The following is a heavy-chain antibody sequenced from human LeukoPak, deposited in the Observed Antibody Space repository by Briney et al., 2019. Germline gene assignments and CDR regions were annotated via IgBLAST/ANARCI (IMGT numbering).Heavy chain of an antibody. J-gene: IGHJ3*02. Sequence: SETLSLTCTVSGGSVSSGSYYWSWIRQPPGKGLEWIGYVYYHGGTNYNPSLKSRVTISVDTSKNQFSLKLTSVTAADTAVYYCARSDYHNSGSHTVFDAFDIWGQGTRVTVSS. D-gene: IGHD3-10*01. CDR1: GGSVSSGSYY. CDR3: ARSDYHNSGSHTVFDAFDI. CDR2: VYYHGGT. V-gene: IGHV4-61*01.